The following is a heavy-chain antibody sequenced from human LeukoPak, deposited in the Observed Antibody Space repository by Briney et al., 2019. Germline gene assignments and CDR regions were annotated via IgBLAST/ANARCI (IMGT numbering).Heavy chain of an antibody. D-gene: IGHD3-22*01. V-gene: IGHV1-18*01. CDR2: INPNSGGT. CDR3: ARSSGGYYYDSSGYYY. Sequence: ASVKVSCKASGYTFTSYGISWVRQAPGQGLEWMGWINPNSGGTNYAQKLQGRVTMTTDTSTSTAYMELRSLRSDDTAVYYCARSSGGYYYDSSGYYYWGQGTLVTVSS. CDR1: GYTFTSYG. J-gene: IGHJ4*02.